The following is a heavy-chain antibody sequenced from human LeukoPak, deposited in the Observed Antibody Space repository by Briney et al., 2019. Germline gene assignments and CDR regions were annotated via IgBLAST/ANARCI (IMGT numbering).Heavy chain of an antibody. CDR1: GNTFTGYY. J-gene: IGHJ6*02. CDR3: TRDHCTRTNCYEDYYYGMDV. D-gene: IGHD2-2*01. Sequence: ASVKVSCKASGNTFTGYYMHCVRQAPGQGLEWMGWINLNTGGTDTAQKFQGRVTMTRDTSISTAYMELSRLRSDDTAVYYCTRDHCTRTNCYEDYYYGMDVWGQGTTVTVSS. V-gene: IGHV1-2*02. CDR2: INLNTGGT.